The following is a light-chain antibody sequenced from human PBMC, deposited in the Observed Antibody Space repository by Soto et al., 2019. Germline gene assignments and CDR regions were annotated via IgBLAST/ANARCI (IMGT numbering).Light chain of an antibody. CDR3: QTWGTGIHYV. J-gene: IGLJ1*01. Sequence: QSVLTQSPSASASLGASVKLTCTLSSVHSSYAIACHQQQPEKGPRYLMKLNSDGSHSKGDGLPDRFSGSSSGAERYLTISCLQSEDEADYYCQTWGTGIHYVFGTGTKLTVL. V-gene: IGLV4-69*01. CDR2: LNSDGSH. CDR1: SVHSSYA.